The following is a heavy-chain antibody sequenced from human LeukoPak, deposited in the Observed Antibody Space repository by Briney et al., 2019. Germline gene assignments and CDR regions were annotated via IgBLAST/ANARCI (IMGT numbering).Heavy chain of an antibody. J-gene: IGHJ4*02. Sequence: GGSLRLSCAASGFTFDDYAMHWVRQAPGKGLEWVSGISWNSGSIGYADSVKGRFTISRDNAKNSLYLQMNSLRAEDTALYYCAKSGGGYSYGNPFDYWGQGTLVTVSS. CDR1: GFTFDDYA. V-gene: IGHV3-9*01. CDR3: AKSGGGYSYGNPFDY. CDR2: ISWNSGSI. D-gene: IGHD5-18*01.